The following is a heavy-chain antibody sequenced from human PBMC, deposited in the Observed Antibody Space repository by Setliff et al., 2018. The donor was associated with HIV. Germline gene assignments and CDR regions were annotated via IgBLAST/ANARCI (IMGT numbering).Heavy chain of an antibody. Sequence: VKVSCKASGYTFTTYGISWVRQAPGQGLEWMGWINANSGSPTYAQAFTGRFFFSVDTAVATAYLQINNLKTEDTAVYFCARGLYGDYGGDLNWLDPWGHGTRVTVSS. CDR1: GYTFTTYG. V-gene: IGHV7-4-1*02. CDR3: ARGLYGDYGGDLNWLDP. CDR2: INANSGSP. D-gene: IGHD4-17*01. J-gene: IGHJ5*02.